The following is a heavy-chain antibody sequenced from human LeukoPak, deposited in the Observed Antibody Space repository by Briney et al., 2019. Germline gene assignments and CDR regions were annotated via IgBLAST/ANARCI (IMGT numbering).Heavy chain of an antibody. V-gene: IGHV1-69*01. CDR3: ARGSYYYDSSGYYYGLDY. CDR1: GGTFSSYA. J-gene: IGHJ4*02. Sequence: SVKVSCKASGGTFSSYAISWVRQAPGQGLEWMGGIIPIFGTANYAQKFQGRVTITADESTSTAYMELSSLRSEDTAVYYCARGSYYYDSSGYYYGLDYWGQGSLVIVSS. CDR2: IIPIFGTA. D-gene: IGHD3-22*01.